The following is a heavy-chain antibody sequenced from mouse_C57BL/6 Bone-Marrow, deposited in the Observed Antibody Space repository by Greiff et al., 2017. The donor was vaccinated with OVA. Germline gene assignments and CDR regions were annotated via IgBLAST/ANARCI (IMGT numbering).Heavy chain of an antibody. CDR2: IDPSDSYT. J-gene: IGHJ1*03. CDR1: GYTFTSYW. Sequence: QVQLQQSGAELVKPGASVKLSCKASGYTFTSYWMQWVKQRPGQGLEWIGEIDPSDSYTNYNQKFKGKATLTVDTSSSTAYMQLSSLTSEDSAVYYCARKADYGSSLSYWYFDVWGTGTTVTVSS. D-gene: IGHD1-1*01. V-gene: IGHV1-50*01. CDR3: ARKADYGSSLSYWYFDV.